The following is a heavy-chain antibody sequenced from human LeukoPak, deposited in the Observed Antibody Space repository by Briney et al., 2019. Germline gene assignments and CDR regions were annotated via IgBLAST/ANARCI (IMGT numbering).Heavy chain of an antibody. D-gene: IGHD3-16*01. CDR2: ISAYNGNT. CDR1: GYTFTSYG. CDR3: ARGTPGDDYVWGSPPEFDY. J-gene: IGHJ4*02. Sequence: ASVKVSCKASGYTFTSYGISWVRQAPGQGLEWMGLISAYNGNTNYAQKLQGRVTMTTDTSTSTAYMELRSLRSDDTAVYYCARGTPGDDYVWGSPPEFDYWGQGTLVTVSS. V-gene: IGHV1-18*01.